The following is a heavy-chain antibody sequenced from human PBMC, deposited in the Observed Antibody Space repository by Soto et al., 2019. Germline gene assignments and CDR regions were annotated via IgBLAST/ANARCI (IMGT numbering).Heavy chain of an antibody. CDR1: GGSLSGYY. CDR2: INHSGST. D-gene: IGHD3-10*01. CDR3: ARWRVWFGELDVYYYYYYMDV. Sequence: SETLSLTCAVYGGSLSGYYWSWIRQPPGKGLEWIGEINHSGSTNYNPSLKSRVTISVDTSKNQFSLKLSSVTAADTAVYYCARWRVWFGELDVYYYYYYMDVWGKGTTVS. V-gene: IGHV4-34*01. J-gene: IGHJ6*03.